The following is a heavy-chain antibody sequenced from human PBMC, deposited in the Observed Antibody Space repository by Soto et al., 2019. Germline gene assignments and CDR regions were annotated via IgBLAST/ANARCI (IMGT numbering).Heavy chain of an antibody. V-gene: IGHV3-7*05. Sequence: EVQLEESGGDLVQPGGSLRLSCAASGFTLSAYWMTWVRQAPGKGLEWVANINRDGSKKSYLDSVRGRFTISRDNVGNSLYLQMDSLRADDTAQYYCARDVSPGSSSLYLDAFDIWGQGTMVTVSS. CDR3: ARDVSPGSSSLYLDAFDI. CDR1: GFTLSAYW. J-gene: IGHJ3*02. CDR2: INRDGSKK. D-gene: IGHD6-13*01.